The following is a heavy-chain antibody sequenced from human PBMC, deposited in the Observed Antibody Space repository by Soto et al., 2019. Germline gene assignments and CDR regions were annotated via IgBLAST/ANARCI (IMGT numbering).Heavy chain of an antibody. J-gene: IGHJ5*02. CDR1: GYTFTSCS. Sequence: ASVKVSCKASGYTFTSCSMHWVRQAPGQRLEWMGWINAGNGNTKYSQKFQGRVTITRGTSASTAYMELSSLRSEDTAVYYCARDRYSSGWSPYNWFDPWGQGTLVTVSS. V-gene: IGHV1-3*01. D-gene: IGHD6-19*01. CDR3: ARDRYSSGWSPYNWFDP. CDR2: INAGNGNT.